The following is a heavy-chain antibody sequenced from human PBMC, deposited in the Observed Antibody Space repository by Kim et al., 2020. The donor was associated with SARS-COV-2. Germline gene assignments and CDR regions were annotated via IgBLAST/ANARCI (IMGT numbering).Heavy chain of an antibody. J-gene: IGHJ3*02. V-gene: IGHV3-48*03. CDR3: ARDLILTGYYSDAFDI. Sequence: GGSLRLSCAASGFTFSSYEMNWVRQAPGKGLEWVSYISSSGSTIYYADSVKGRFTISRDNAKNSLYLQMNSLRAEDTAVYYCARDLILTGYYSDAFDIWGQGTMVTVSS. CDR1: GFTFSSYE. CDR2: ISSSGSTI. D-gene: IGHD3-9*01.